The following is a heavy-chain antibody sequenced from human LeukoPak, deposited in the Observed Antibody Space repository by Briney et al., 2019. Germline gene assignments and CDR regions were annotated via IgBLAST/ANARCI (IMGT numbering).Heavy chain of an antibody. J-gene: IGHJ4*02. CDR3: ARDVGEYCSSTNCYASHY. CDR1: GYTFTGYY. Sequence: ASVKVSCKASGYTFTGYYIRWVRQAPGQGLEWMGWINPHSGGTNYAQKFQGGVTMTRDTSITTAYMELSSLRSDDTAVYYCARDVGEYCSSTNCYASHYWGQGTLVTVSS. CDR2: INPHSGGT. D-gene: IGHD2-2*01. V-gene: IGHV1-2*02.